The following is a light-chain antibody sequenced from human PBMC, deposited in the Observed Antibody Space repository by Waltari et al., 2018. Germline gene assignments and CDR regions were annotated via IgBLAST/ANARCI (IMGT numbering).Light chain of an antibody. CDR2: GAS. V-gene: IGKV3-20*01. J-gene: IGKJ2*03. Sequence: EIVLTQSPGTLSWSPGEGATLSCRASQSVSSSYLAWYQQKPGQAPRLLIYGASNRATDIPDRFTGSGSGTDFTLTINRLEPEDFAVYYCQQYGNSRGSFGQGTKLEIK. CDR1: QSVSSSY. CDR3: QQYGNSRGS.